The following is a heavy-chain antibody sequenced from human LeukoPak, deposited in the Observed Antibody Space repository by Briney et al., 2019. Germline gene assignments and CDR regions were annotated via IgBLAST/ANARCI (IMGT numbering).Heavy chain of an antibody. CDR1: GFTFSSYA. D-gene: IGHD2-15*01. J-gene: IGHJ4*02. CDR2: ISYDGSNK. Sequence: PGRSLRLSCAASGFTFSSYAMHWVRQAPGKGLEWVAVISYDGSNKYYADSVKGRFTIPRDNSKNTLYLQMNSLRAEDTAVYYCARALVVVAATPDYWGQGTLVTVSS. CDR3: ARALVVVAATPDY. V-gene: IGHV3-30-3*01.